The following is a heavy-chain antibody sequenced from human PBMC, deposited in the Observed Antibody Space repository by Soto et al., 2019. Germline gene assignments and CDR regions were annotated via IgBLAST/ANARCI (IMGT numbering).Heavy chain of an antibody. V-gene: IGHV2-5*01. D-gene: IGHD3-16*01. CDR2: IFWNDDE. Sequence: SGPTLVNPTQTLTLTCTFPGFSLTTDGVGVGWIRQPPGKALEWLALIFWNDDERYSPCLKSRLTITKDTPKNQVVFTMTNMDPVHTATSFGVHPGYNYDPFAYWGRGTRVGVSS. CDR1: GFSLTTDGVG. CDR3: VHPGYNYDPFAY. J-gene: IGHJ4*01.